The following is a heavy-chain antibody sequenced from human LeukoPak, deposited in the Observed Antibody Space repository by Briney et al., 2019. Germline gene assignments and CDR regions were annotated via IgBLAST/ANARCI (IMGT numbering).Heavy chain of an antibody. CDR2: INAGNGNT. V-gene: IGHV1-3*01. CDR1: GYTFTSYA. CDR3: ARDLYSLGAFDI. J-gene: IGHJ3*02. D-gene: IGHD5-18*01. Sequence: GASVKVSCKASGYTFTSYAMHWVRQAPGQRLEWMGWINAGNGNTKYSQKFQGRVTITRDTSASTAYMELSSLRSGDTAVYYCARDLYSLGAFDIWGQGTMVTVSS.